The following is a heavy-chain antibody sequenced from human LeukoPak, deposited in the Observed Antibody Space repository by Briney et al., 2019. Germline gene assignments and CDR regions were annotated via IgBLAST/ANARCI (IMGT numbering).Heavy chain of an antibody. V-gene: IGHV4-30-4*01. CDR3: ARAGAYYDILTGYYNPAPPDY. CDR2: IYYSGST. J-gene: IGHJ4*02. D-gene: IGHD3-9*01. Sequence: PSETLSLTCTVSGGSISSGDYYWSWIRQPPGKGLEWIGYIYYSGSTYYNPSLKSRVTISVDTSKNQFSLKLSSVTAADTAVYYCARAGAYYDILTGYYNPAPPDYWGQGTLVTVSS. CDR1: GGSISSGDYY.